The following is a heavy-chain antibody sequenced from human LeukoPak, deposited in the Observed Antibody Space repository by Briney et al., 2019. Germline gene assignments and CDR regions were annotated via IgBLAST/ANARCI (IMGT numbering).Heavy chain of an antibody. V-gene: IGHV3-64*04. J-gene: IGHJ3*02. Sequence: GGSLRLSCSASGFTFSSYAMHWVRQAPGKGLEYVSAISSNGGSTYYADSVKGRFTISRDNSKNTLFLQMNSLSPEDTAVYYCARDRSIEDAFDIWGQGTMVTVSS. D-gene: IGHD3-3*02. CDR3: ARDRSIEDAFDI. CDR2: ISSNGGST. CDR1: GFTFSSYA.